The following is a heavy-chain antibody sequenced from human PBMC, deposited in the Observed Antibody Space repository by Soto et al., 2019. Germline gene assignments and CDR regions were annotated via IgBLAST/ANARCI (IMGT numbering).Heavy chain of an antibody. CDR1: GFTFSSYG. V-gene: IGHV3-30*18. D-gene: IGHD6-13*01. Sequence: QVQLVESGGGVVQPGRFLRLSCAASGFTFSSYGMHWVRQAPGKGLEWVAVISYDGSNKYYADSVKGRFTISRDNSKNTLYLQMNSLRAEDTAVYYCAKGRGSSWYEVFDYWGQGTLVTVSS. CDR2: ISYDGSNK. CDR3: AKGRGSSWYEVFDY. J-gene: IGHJ4*02.